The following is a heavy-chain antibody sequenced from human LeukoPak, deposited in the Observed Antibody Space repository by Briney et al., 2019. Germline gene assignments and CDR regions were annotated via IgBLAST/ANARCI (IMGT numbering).Heavy chain of an antibody. CDR2: MNPNSGNT. D-gene: IGHD1-26*01. V-gene: IGHV1-8*03. CDR3: ARSWELIHSDY. CDR1: GYTFTSYD. J-gene: IGHJ4*02. Sequence: ASVKVSCKASGYTFTSYDINWVRQATGQGLEWMGWMNPNSGNTGYAQKFQGRVTITRNTSISTAYMELSSLRSEDTAVYYCARSWELIHSDYWGQGTLVTVSS.